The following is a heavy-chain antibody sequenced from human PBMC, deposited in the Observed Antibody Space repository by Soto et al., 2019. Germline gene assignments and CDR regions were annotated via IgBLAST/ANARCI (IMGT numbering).Heavy chain of an antibody. CDR3: ARGSSSGYDYYYYYYMDV. Sequence: PGGSLRLSCAASGFTFSSYAMHWVRQAPGKGLEYVSAISSNGGSTYYANSVKGRFTISRDNSKNTLYLQMGSLRAEDMAVYYCARGSSSGYDYYYYYYMDVWGKGTTVTVS. CDR1: GFTFSSYA. J-gene: IGHJ6*03. CDR2: ISSNGGST. D-gene: IGHD5-12*01. V-gene: IGHV3-64*01.